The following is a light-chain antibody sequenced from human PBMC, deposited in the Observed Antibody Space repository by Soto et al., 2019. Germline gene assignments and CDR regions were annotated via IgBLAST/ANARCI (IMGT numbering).Light chain of an antibody. CDR2: GAS. V-gene: IGKV3-20*01. CDR1: QSVSRD. CDR3: QQHGDSPT. Sequence: SVWTQSPGTLSVSPGERATLSCRASQSVSRDLVWYQQKPGQAPRLLIYGASSRATGSPDRFSGSGSGTDFTLTISRLEPEDSAVYYCQQHGDSPTFGGGTKVDI. J-gene: IGKJ4*01.